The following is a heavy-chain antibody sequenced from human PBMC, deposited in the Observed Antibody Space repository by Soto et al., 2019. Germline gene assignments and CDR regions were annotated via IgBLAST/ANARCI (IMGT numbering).Heavy chain of an antibody. CDR3: ARSRALGEFDY. D-gene: IGHD3-10*01. V-gene: IGHV4-59*01. Sequence: QVQLQESGPGLVKPSETLSLTCTVSGGSISSYYWSWIRQPPGKGLEWIGYIYYSGSTNYNPSLKSRVTISVDTSKNQFSLKLSSVTAADTAVYYCARSRALGEFDYWGQGTLVTVSS. J-gene: IGHJ4*02. CDR2: IYYSGST. CDR1: GGSISSYY.